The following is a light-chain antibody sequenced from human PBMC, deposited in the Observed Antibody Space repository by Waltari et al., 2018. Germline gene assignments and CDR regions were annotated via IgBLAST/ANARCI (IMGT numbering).Light chain of an antibody. J-gene: IGLJ2*01. Sequence: QSALTQPASVSGSPGQSITIPCTGTSRDSWSHTFVSWYQQHPYKATQLIIYNVRKRPSGVSNRFSGSKSDNTASLTISGLQAEDEAHYYCCSYTDGNTLVFGGGTKLTVL. V-gene: IGLV2-23*02. CDR2: NVR. CDR1: SRDSWSHTF. CDR3: CSYTDGNTLV.